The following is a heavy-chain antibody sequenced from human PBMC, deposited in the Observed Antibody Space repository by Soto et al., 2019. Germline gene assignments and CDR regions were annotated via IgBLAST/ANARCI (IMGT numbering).Heavy chain of an antibody. CDR1: GFIFSNYW. J-gene: IGHJ4*02. CDR2: INSDGSST. V-gene: IGHV3-74*01. Sequence: EVQLVESGGGLVQPGGSLRLSCAASGFIFSNYWMHWVRQAPGKGLVWVSRINSDGSSTSYADSVKGRFTISRDNAKNTLYVHMNSLRAEDTAVYYCAREYSSSRYFDYWGQGTLVTVSS. D-gene: IGHD6-6*01. CDR3: AREYSSSRYFDY.